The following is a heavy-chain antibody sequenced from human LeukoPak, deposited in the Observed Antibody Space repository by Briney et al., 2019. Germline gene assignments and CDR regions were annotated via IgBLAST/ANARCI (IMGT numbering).Heavy chain of an antibody. Sequence: GASVKVSRKASGGTFSSYAISWVRQAPGQGLEWMGGIIPIFGTANYAQKFQGRVTITADESTSTAYMGLSSLRSEDTAVYYCALTFLGYCSGGSCYGWFDPWGQGTLVTVSS. J-gene: IGHJ5*02. CDR2: IIPIFGTA. CDR1: GGTFSSYA. V-gene: IGHV1-69*01. D-gene: IGHD2-15*01. CDR3: ALTFLGYCSGGSCYGWFDP.